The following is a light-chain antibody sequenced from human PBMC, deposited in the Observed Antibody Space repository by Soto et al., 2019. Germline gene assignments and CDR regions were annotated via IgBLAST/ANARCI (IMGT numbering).Light chain of an antibody. CDR3: QHRSDGPLT. V-gene: IGKV3-11*01. CDR1: QSVSSL. J-gene: IGKJ2*01. Sequence: EIVLTQSPATLTLSPGERATLSCRASQSVSSLLAWYQQKPGQAPRLLIYDASNRATGIPVRLSGSGSGTDFTLTISSLEPEDFAVYYCQHRSDGPLTFGQGTKLEIK. CDR2: DAS.